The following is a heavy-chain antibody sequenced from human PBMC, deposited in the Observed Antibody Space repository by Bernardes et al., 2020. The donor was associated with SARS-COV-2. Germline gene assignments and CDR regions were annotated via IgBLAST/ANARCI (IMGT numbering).Heavy chain of an antibody. J-gene: IGHJ4*02. D-gene: IGHD1-26*01. V-gene: IGHV1-24*01. Sequence: ASVKVSCKVSGYTLTELSMHWVRQAPGKGLEWMGGFDPEDGETIYAQKFQGRVTMTEDTSTDTAYMELSSLRSEDTAVYYCATDFLEWELRDYWGQGTLVTVSS. CDR1: GYTLTELS. CDR3: ATDFLEWELRDY. CDR2: FDPEDGET.